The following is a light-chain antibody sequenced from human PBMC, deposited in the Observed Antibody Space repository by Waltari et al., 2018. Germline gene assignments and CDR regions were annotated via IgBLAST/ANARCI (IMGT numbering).Light chain of an antibody. J-gene: IGKJ2*01. V-gene: IGKV1-39*01. CDR3: QQSYTTPHT. Sequence: DIQMTQSPSSLSASVGDRVTITCRASQSITKFLNWDQQKPGKAPNRLIYGASRLQSGAPSRFSGSGSGTHFTLTISSLQPEDFATYYCQQSYTTPHTFGQGTKLEIK. CDR1: QSITKF. CDR2: GAS.